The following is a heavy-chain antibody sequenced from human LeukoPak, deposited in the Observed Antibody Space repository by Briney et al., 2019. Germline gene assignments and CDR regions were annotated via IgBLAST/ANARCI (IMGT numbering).Heavy chain of an antibody. V-gene: IGHV4-34*01. D-gene: IGHD2-2*01. CDR3: ARGNRYCSSTSCYWYYYYMDV. CDR1: GGSFSGYY. Sequence: SETLSLTCAVYGGSFSGYYWSWIRQPPGKGLEWIGEINHSGSTNYNPSLKSRVTISVDTSKNQFSLKLSSVTAADTAVYYCARGNRYCSSTSCYWYYYYMDVWGKGTTVTISS. J-gene: IGHJ6*03. CDR2: INHSGST.